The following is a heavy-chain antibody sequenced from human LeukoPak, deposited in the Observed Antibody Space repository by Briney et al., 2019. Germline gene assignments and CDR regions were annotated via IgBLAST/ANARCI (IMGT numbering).Heavy chain of an antibody. CDR2: IYYSGST. D-gene: IGHD6-19*01. Sequence: PSETLSLTRTVSGGSASSYYWSWIRPPPGKGLEWSGYIYYSGSTNYNPSLKSRVTISVDTSKNQFSLKLSSVTAADTAVYYCARLGSGWVTDAFDIWGQGTMVTVSS. CDR3: ARLGSGWVTDAFDI. V-gene: IGHV4-59*08. J-gene: IGHJ3*02. CDR1: GGSASSYY.